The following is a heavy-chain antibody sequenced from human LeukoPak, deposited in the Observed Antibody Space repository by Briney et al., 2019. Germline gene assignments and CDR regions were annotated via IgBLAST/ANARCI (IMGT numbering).Heavy chain of an antibody. CDR2: ISAYNGNT. Sequence: GASVKVSCKASGYTLTSYGISWVRQAPGQGIEWMGWISAYNGNTNYAQKLQGRVTMTTDTSTSTAYMELRSLRSDDTAVYYCARDLYSITIFGVAQRYYFDYWGQGTLVTVSS. CDR1: GYTLTSYG. CDR3: ARDLYSITIFGVAQRYYFDY. D-gene: IGHD3-3*01. J-gene: IGHJ4*02. V-gene: IGHV1-18*01.